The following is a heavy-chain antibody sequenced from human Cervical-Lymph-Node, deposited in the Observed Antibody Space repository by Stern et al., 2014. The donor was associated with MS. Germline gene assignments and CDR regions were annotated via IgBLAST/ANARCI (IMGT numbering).Heavy chain of an antibody. Sequence: VQLVQSGGGVVQPGRSLRLSCAASGFNFSDSVMHWVRQAPGKGLEWVAVISNGGSNKHYADSVKGRFTISRDNSKNTLYMQMNSLRAEDTAVYYCWAYTTDYWGPGTLVIVSS. CDR1: GFNFSDSV. CDR2: ISNGGSNK. CDR3: WAYTTDY. J-gene: IGHJ4*02. D-gene: IGHD1-1*01. V-gene: IGHV3-30*03.